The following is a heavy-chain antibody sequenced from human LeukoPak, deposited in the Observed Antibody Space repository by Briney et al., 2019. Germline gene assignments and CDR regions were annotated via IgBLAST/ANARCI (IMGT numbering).Heavy chain of an antibody. D-gene: IGHD3-10*01. CDR3: ARRRGSGSYYKRNWFDP. J-gene: IGHJ5*02. CDR2: MNPNSGNT. V-gene: IGHV1-8*02. Sequence: ASMKVSCKASGYTFTSYDINWVRQATGQGLEWMGWMNPNSGNTGYAQKFQGRVTMTRNTSISTAYMELSSLRSEDTAVYYCARRRGSGSYYKRNWFDPWGQGTLVTVSS. CDR1: GYTFTSYD.